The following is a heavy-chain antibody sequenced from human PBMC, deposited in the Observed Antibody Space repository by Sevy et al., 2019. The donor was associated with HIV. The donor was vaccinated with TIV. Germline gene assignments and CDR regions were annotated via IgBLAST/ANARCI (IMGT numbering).Heavy chain of an antibody. Sequence: GGSLRLSCAASGFTFSSYAMSWVRQAPGKGLEWVSAISGSGGSTYYADSVKGRFTISRDNSKNTLYLQMNSLRAEDTAVYYCAKELGYCSSTSCPDSPLVFDYWGQRTLVTVSS. CDR3: AKELGYCSSTSCPDSPLVFDY. CDR2: ISGSGGST. J-gene: IGHJ4*02. D-gene: IGHD2-2*01. CDR1: GFTFSSYA. V-gene: IGHV3-23*01.